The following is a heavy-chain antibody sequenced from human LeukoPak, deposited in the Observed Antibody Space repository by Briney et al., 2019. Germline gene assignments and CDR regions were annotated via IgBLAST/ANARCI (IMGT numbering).Heavy chain of an antibody. CDR3: ARDRSEPATIIDY. Sequence: ASVKVSCKASGYTFSGFYIHWVRQAPGQGLEWMGWINPNSGGTNYAQKFQGRVTMTRDTSISTVYMEMSRLRSDDAAVYYCARDRSEPATIIDYWGQGTLVTVSS. D-gene: IGHD5-12*01. CDR2: INPNSGGT. J-gene: IGHJ4*02. CDR1: GYTFSGFY. V-gene: IGHV1-2*02.